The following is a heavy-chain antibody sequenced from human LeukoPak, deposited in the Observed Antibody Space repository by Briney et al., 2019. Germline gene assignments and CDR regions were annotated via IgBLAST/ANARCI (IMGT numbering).Heavy chain of an antibody. CDR1: GFPFSSYS. CDR2: ITSYSSTI. CDR3: ARDGVSYDYGDKNGEPYYMDV. Sequence: PGGSLRLSCAASGFPFSSYSMNWVRQAPGRGLEWVSYITSYSSTIYYADSVKGRFTISRDNAKNSLYLQMNSLRAEDTAVYYCARDGVSYDYGDKNGEPYYMDVWGKGTTVTVSS. V-gene: IGHV3-48*01. D-gene: IGHD4-17*01. J-gene: IGHJ6*03.